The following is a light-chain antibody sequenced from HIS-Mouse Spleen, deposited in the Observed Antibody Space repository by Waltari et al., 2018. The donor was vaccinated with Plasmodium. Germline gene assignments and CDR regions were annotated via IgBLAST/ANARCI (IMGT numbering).Light chain of an antibody. CDR1: QGISSY. Sequence: AIRTTQSPSSFSASTGDRVTITCRARQGISSYLAWYQQKPGKAPKLLIYAASTLESGVPSRFSGSGSGTDFTLTISCLQSEDFATYYCQQYYSYPYTFGQGTKLEIK. J-gene: IGKJ2*01. CDR3: QQYYSYPYT. CDR2: AAS. V-gene: IGKV1-8*01.